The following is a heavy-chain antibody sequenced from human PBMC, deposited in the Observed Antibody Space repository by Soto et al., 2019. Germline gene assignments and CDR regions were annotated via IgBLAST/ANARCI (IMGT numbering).Heavy chain of an antibody. CDR3: ASDSLWFGEGGRYYYYGMDV. CDR2: INPSGGST. CDR1: GYTFTSYY. Sequence: ASVKVSCKASGYTFTSYYMHWVRQAPGQGLEWMGIINPSGGSTSYAQKFQGRVTMTRDTSTSTVYMELSSLRSEDTAVYYCASDSLWFGEGGRYYYYGMDVWGQGTTCTVSS. D-gene: IGHD3-10*01. V-gene: IGHV1-46*01. J-gene: IGHJ6*02.